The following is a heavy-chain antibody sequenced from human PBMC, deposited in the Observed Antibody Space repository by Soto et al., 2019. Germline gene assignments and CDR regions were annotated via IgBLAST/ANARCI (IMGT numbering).Heavy chain of an antibody. CDR1: GFTFSSYG. D-gene: IGHD3-10*01. J-gene: IGHJ6*02. CDR2: ISYDGSNK. Sequence: QVQLVESGGGVVQPGRSLRLSCAASGFTFSSYGMHWVRQAPGKGLEWVAVISYDGSNKYYEDSVKGRFTISRDNSKNTLYMQMNSLRAEDTAVYYCAKDRGSGSYYRFSRGMDVWGQGTTVTVSS. CDR3: AKDRGSGSYYRFSRGMDV. V-gene: IGHV3-30*18.